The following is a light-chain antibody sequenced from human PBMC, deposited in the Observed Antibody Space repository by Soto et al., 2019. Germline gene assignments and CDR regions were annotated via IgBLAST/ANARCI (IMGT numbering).Light chain of an antibody. CDR3: QHYNSYPWT. CDR2: HAF. Sequence: DIQMTQAPSTLSASIGDTVTITFRASQTINNWLALYQHQPGKAPNLLIHHAFNLDTGVPSRFIGSAFATEFSITISSLQPDDFEAYYGQHYNSYPWTFGQGNKVEIK. V-gene: IGKV1-5*01. J-gene: IGKJ1*01. CDR1: QTINNW.